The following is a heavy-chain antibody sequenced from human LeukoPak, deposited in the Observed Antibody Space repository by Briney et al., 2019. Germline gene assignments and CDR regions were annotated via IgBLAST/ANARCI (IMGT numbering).Heavy chain of an antibody. CDR3: ARDNGDIVVVPADY. Sequence: ASVKVSCKASGYTFTGYYMHWVRQAPGQGLEWMGWISAYNGNTNYAQKLQGRVTMTTDTSTSTAYMELRSLRSDDTAVYYCARDNGDIVVVPADYWGQGTLVTVSS. CDR1: GYTFTGYY. V-gene: IGHV1-18*04. J-gene: IGHJ4*02. CDR2: ISAYNGNT. D-gene: IGHD2-2*01.